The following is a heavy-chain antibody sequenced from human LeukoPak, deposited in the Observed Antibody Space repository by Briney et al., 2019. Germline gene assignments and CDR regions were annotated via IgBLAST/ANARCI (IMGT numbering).Heavy chain of an antibody. D-gene: IGHD2-2*01. V-gene: IGHV4-34*01. CDR2: INHSGST. CDR1: GGSFSGYY. Sequence: SETLSLTCAVYGGSFSGYYWSWIRQPPGKGLEWIGEINHSGSTNYSPSLKSRVTISVDTSKKQFSLRLSSVTAADTAVYYCARGYPAAGFNYWGPGTLVTVSS. J-gene: IGHJ4*02. CDR3: ARGYPAAGFNY.